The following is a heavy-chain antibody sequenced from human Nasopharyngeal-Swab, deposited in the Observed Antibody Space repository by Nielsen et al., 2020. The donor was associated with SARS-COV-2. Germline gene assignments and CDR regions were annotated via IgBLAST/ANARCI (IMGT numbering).Heavy chain of an antibody. Sequence: ASVKVSCKASGYTFTSYGISWVRQAPGQGLEWMGWISAYNGNTNYAQKFQGRVTITADKSTSTAYMELSSLRSEDTAVYYCARVPRRELLAGPFDYWGQGTLVTVSS. CDR2: ISAYNGNT. D-gene: IGHD1-26*01. J-gene: IGHJ4*02. V-gene: IGHV1-18*01. CDR3: ARVPRRELLAGPFDY. CDR1: GYTFTSYG.